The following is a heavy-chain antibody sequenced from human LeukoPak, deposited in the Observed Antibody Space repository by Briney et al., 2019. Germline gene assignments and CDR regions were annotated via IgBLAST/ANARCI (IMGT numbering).Heavy chain of an antibody. V-gene: IGHV4-59*01. Sequence: SETLSLTCTVSGGSISSYYWSWIRQPPGKGLEWIGYIYYSGSTNYNPSLKSRVTISVDTSKNQFSLKLSSVTAADTAVYYCARFYGDYEYGAFDIWGQGTMVTVSS. CDR1: GGSISSYY. CDR2: IYYSGST. D-gene: IGHD4-17*01. CDR3: ARFYGDYEYGAFDI. J-gene: IGHJ3*02.